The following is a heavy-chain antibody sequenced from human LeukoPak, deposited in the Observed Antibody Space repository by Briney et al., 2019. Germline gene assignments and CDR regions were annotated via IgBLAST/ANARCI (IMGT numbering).Heavy chain of an antibody. D-gene: IGHD6-19*01. Sequence: GASVKVSCKASGYTFTGYYMHWVRQAPGQGLEWMGWINPSSGGTNYAQKFQGRVTMTRDTSISTAYMELSRLRSDDTAVYYCARVAVAGPLDYWGQGTLVTVSS. CDR2: INPSSGGT. V-gene: IGHV1-2*02. CDR3: ARVAVAGPLDY. CDR1: GYTFTGYY. J-gene: IGHJ4*02.